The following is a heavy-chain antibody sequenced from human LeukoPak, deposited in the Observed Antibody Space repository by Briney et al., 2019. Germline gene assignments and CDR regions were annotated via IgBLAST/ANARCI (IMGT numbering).Heavy chain of an antibody. D-gene: IGHD4-17*01. CDR2: INPNSGGT. J-gene: IGHJ3*02. V-gene: IGHV1-2*06. CDR3: ARDRNDYGDYDAFDI. Sequence: ASVKVSCKASGYTFTGYYMHWVRQAPGQGLEWMGRINPNSGGTNYAQKFQGRVTMTRDTSISTAYVELSRLRSDDTAVYYCARDRNDYGDYDAFDIWGQGTMVTVSS. CDR1: GYTFTGYY.